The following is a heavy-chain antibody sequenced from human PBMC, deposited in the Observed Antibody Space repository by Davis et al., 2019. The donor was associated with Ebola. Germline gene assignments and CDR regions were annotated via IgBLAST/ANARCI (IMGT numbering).Heavy chain of an antibody. V-gene: IGHV3-23*01. Sequence: GESLKISCAASGFTFSSYAMSWVRQAPGKGLEWVSAISGSGGSTYYADSVKGRFTISRDNSKNTLYLQMNSLRAEDTAVYYCAKDNMVGATPLWGQGTMVTVSS. CDR1: GFTFSSYA. CDR3: AKDNMVGATPL. J-gene: IGHJ3*01. CDR2: ISGSGGST. D-gene: IGHD1-26*01.